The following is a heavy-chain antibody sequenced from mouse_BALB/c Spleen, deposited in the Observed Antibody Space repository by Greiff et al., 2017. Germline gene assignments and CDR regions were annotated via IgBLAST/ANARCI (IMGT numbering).Heavy chain of an antibody. CDR2: IYPGNGDT. CDR1: GYTFTSYN. V-gene: IGHV1-12*01. Sequence: LQQPGAELVKPGASVKMSCKASGYTFTSYNMHWVKQTPGQGLEWIGAIYPGNGDTSYNQKFKGKATLTADKSSSTAYMQLSSLTSEDSAVYYCARKVRSSGFDYWGQGTTLTVSS. J-gene: IGHJ2*01. D-gene: IGHD2-14*01. CDR3: ARKVRSSGFDY.